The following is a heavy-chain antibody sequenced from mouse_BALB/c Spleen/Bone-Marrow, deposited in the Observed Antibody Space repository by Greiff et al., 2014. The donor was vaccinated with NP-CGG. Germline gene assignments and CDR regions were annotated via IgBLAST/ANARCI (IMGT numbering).Heavy chain of an antibody. CDR1: GFTFSDFY. CDR3: ARSGERYGAMDY. Sequence: DVHLVESGGGLVKPGGSLKLSCAASGFTFSDFYMFWFRQTPEKRLEWVATISNGGTYTYYPDSVKGRFTISRDNAKNNLYLQMGSLKSEDTAMYYCARSGERYGAMDYWGQGTSVTVTS. J-gene: IGHJ4*01. CDR2: ISNGGTYT. D-gene: IGHD1-1*02. V-gene: IGHV5-4*02.